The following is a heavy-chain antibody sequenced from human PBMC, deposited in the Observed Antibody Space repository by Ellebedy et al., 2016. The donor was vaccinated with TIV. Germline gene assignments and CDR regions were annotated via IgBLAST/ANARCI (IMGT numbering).Heavy chain of an antibody. V-gene: IGHV4-34*01. Sequence: MPSETLSLTCAVYGGSFTGYFWSWIRPPPGKGLEWIGEGNPSGTTNDNPSLKSRVTTSVDTSKNQFSLKLTSVTAADTAMYYCTREWHGGKSGPDYWGQGTLVTIS. CDR1: GGSFTGYF. CDR3: TREWHGGKSGPDY. J-gene: IGHJ4*02. D-gene: IGHD4-23*01. CDR2: GNPSGTT.